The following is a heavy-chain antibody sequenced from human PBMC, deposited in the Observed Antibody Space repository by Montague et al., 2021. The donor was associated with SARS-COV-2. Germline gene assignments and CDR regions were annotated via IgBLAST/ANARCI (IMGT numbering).Heavy chain of an antibody. D-gene: IGHD1-7*01. V-gene: IGHV3-53*04. CDR3: ARGPFDWNYLDYYYYMDV. CDR1: GFTVSSNY. CDR2: IYSGGST. Sequence: SLRLSCAASGFTVSSNYMSWARKAPGKGLEWVSVIYSGGSTYYADSVKGRFTISRHNSKNTLYLQMNSLRAEDTAVYYCARGPFDWNYLDYYYYMDVWGKGTTVTVSS. J-gene: IGHJ6*03.